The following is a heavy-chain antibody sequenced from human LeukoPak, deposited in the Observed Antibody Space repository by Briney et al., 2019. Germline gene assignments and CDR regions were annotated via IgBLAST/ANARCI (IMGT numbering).Heavy chain of an antibody. CDR3: ARHSVVEGSGSSYYYYMDV. CDR1: GYSFTSYW. J-gene: IGHJ6*03. D-gene: IGHD3-10*01. CDR2: IYPGDSDT. Sequence: GESLKISCKGSGYSFTSYWIGWVRQMPGKGLEWMGIIYPGDSDTRYSPSFQGQVTISADKSISTAYLQWSSLKASDTAMYYCARHSVVEGSGSSYYYYMDVWGKGPRSPSP. V-gene: IGHV5-51*01.